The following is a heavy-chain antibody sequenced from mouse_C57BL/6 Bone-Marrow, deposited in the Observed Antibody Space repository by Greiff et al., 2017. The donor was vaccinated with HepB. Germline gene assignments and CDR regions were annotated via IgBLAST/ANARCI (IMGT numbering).Heavy chain of an antibody. CDR1: GFSFNTYA. J-gene: IGHJ4*01. D-gene: IGHD1-1*01. Sequence: EVMLVESGGGLVQPKGSLKLSCAASGFSFNTYAMNWVRQAPGKGLEWVARIRSKSNNYATYYADSVKDRFTISRDDSESMLYLQMNNLKTEDTAMYYCVRQGVITTVVATRGYAMDYWGQGTSVTVSS. CDR3: VRQGVITTVVATRGYAMDY. CDR2: IRSKSNNYAT. V-gene: IGHV10-1*01.